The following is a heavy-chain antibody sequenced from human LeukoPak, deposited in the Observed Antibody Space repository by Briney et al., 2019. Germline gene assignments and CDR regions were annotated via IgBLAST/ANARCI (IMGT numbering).Heavy chain of an antibody. D-gene: IGHD3-10*02. Sequence: TGGSLRLSCAASGFTFSSYEMNWVRQAPGKGLEWVSTISRSAITIYYADSVKGRFTISRDNAKNSLYLQMNSLRAEDTAVYYCAELGITMIGGVWGKGTTVTISS. CDR3: AELGITMIGGV. CDR2: ISRSAITI. V-gene: IGHV3-48*03. CDR1: GFTFSSYE. J-gene: IGHJ6*04.